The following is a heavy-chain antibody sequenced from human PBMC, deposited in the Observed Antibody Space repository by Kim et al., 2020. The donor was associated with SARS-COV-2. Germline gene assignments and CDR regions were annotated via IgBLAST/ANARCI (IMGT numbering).Heavy chain of an antibody. CDR3: AREAVAGPDY. J-gene: IGHJ4*02. Sequence: HADSVNGRFTISRDNAKNSLYLQMNSLRAEDTAVYYCAREAVAGPDYWGQGTLVTVSS. V-gene: IGHV3-11*05. D-gene: IGHD6-19*01.